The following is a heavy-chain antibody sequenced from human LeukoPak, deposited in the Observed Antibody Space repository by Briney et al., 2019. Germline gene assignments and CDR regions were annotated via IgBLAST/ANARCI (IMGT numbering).Heavy chain of an antibody. CDR1: GFTFSRYA. CDR3: AKDLGYSDFDY. Sequence: GGSLRLSCAASGFTFSRYAMTWVRQAPGKGLEWVSTISGSGGRTYYADSVKGRFTISRDNSKNTLYLQMNSLRAEDTAVYYCAKDLGYSDFDYWGQGTLVTVSS. CDR2: ISGSGGRT. J-gene: IGHJ4*02. V-gene: IGHV3-23*01. D-gene: IGHD1-1*01.